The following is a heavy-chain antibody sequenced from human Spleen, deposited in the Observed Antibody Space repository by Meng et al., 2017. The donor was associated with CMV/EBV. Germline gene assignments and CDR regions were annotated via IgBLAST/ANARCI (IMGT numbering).Heavy chain of an antibody. J-gene: IGHJ6*02. CDR2: INPRGTST. Sequence: ASVKVSCKTSGYSFTTYYIHWVRQAPGQGLEWMGIINPRGTSTTYAQKFQGRVTITADKSTSTAYMELSSLRSEDTAVYYCARATYHSGYVVAGMDVWGQGTTVTVSS. V-gene: IGHV1-46*01. CDR3: ARATYHSGYVVAGMDV. D-gene: IGHD5-12*01. CDR1: GYSFTTYY.